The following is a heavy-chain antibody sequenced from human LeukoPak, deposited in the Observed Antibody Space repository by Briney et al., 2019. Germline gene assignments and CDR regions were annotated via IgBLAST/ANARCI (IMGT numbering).Heavy chain of an antibody. V-gene: IGHV3-64*01. Sequence: GGSLRLSCAASGFTFSSYAMHWVRQAPGKGLEYVSAISSNGGGTYYANSVKGRFTISRDNSKNTLYLQMGSLRAEDMAVYYCARASRYSSGWYDYWGQGTLVTVSS. CDR3: ARASRYSSGWYDY. D-gene: IGHD6-19*01. J-gene: IGHJ4*02. CDR2: ISSNGGGT. CDR1: GFTFSSYA.